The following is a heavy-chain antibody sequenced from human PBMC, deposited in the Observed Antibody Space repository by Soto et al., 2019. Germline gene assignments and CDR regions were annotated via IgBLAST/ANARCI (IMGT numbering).Heavy chain of an antibody. Sequence: PSETLSLTCTVSGGPIISYYWSWIRQPPGKGLEWIGYVYYSGNTNYNPSLKSRVSISVDTSKNEFSLKLTSLTAADAAVDYCARIQSSGPRVTFDAWGQGTMVTVSS. D-gene: IGHD3-22*01. V-gene: IGHV4-59*01. CDR3: ARIQSSGPRVTFDA. J-gene: IGHJ5*02. CDR1: GGPIISYY. CDR2: VYYSGNT.